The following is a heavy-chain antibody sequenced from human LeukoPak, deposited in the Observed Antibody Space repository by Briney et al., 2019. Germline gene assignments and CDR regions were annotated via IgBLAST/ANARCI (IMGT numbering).Heavy chain of an antibody. CDR3: AIDRYSSGWYTFDY. J-gene: IGHJ4*02. CDR1: GFTFSNFG. Sequence: PGGSLRLSCAASGFTFSNFGINWIRQAPGKGLEWVSSISSSSSYISYADSVKGRFTISRDNAQNSLDLQMNSLRAEDTAVYYCAIDRYSSGWYTFDYWGQGTLVTVSS. CDR2: ISSSSSYI. V-gene: IGHV3-21*01. D-gene: IGHD6-19*01.